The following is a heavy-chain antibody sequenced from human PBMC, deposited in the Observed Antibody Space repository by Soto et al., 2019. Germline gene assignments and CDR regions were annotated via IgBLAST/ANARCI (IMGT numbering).Heavy chain of an antibody. D-gene: IGHD2-15*01. J-gene: IGHJ6*02. CDR3: KFRIVVMKDGKDG. Sequence: QVQLLQSGAEVKKPGSSVKVSCKASGLTISNYAISWVRQAPGQGPACMGGIVQMSGTTYYVRRFQGRVTTTAYESTSIGYMELSSLTSDDTAVYYCKFRIVVMKDGKDGWGQGTTFTVSS. CDR1: GLTISNYA. V-gene: IGHV1-69*01. CDR2: IVQMSGTT.